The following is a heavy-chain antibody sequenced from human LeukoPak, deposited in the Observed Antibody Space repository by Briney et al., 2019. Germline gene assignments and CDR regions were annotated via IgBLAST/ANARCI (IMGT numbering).Heavy chain of an antibody. V-gene: IGHV4-34*01. CDR1: GGSFSGYY. D-gene: IGHD3-22*01. Sequence: ASETLSLTCAVYGGSFSGYYWSWIRQPPGKGLEWIGEINHSGSTNYNPSLKSRVTISVDTSKNQFSLKLSSVTAADTAVYYCARGFIYYYDSSGYLPYFDYWGQGTLVTVSS. J-gene: IGHJ4*02. CDR2: INHSGST. CDR3: ARGFIYYYDSSGYLPYFDY.